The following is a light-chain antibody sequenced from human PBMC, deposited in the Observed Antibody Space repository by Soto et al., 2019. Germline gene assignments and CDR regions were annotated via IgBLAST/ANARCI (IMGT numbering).Light chain of an antibody. V-gene: IGLV7-43*01. CDR1: TGAVTSAYY. CDR2: STS. Sequence: QAVVTQEPSLTVSPGGTVTLTCASSTGAVTSAYYPNRIQQRPGQPPRSLIHSTSNKHSWTPARFSGSLLGGKAALTLSGVQPEDEAEYFCLLYYGAAQVFGGGTKLTVL. CDR3: LLYYGAAQV. J-gene: IGLJ2*01.